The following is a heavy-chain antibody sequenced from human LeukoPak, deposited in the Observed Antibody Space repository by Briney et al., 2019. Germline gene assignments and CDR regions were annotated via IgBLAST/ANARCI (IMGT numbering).Heavy chain of an antibody. J-gene: IGHJ4*02. V-gene: IGHV3-48*04. Sequence: GGSLRLSCAASGFTFSSYNMNWVRRAPGKGLEWVSYISSSGDAIYYADSVKGRFTISRDNAKNSLSLQMNSLRADDTAVYYCARDRQMIYWGQGTLVTVSS. CDR2: ISSSGDAI. D-gene: IGHD3-16*01. CDR1: GFTFSSYN. CDR3: ARDRQMIY.